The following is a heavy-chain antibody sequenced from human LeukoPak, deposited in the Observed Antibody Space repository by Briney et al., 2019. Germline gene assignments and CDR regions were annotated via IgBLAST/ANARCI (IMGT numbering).Heavy chain of an antibody. J-gene: IGHJ4*02. CDR1: GYTFTGYF. Sequence: SVKVSCKTSGYTFTGYFIHWVRQAPGQGLEWMGGIIPFSGAASYAQKFQGRVTLSADESTSTAYMELSSLRFEDTAIYYCARWAAPKDSGGDFWSGPFDYWGQGTLVTVSS. V-gene: IGHV1-69*13. CDR3: ARWAAPKDSGGDFWSGPFDY. CDR2: IIPFSGAA. D-gene: IGHD3-3*01.